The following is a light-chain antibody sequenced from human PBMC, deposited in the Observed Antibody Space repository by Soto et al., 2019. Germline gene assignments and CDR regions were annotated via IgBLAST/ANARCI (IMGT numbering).Light chain of an antibody. Sequence: DIVMTQSPDSLALSLGERAPIPCKSSQTLFYTSSNKNYLAWYQQRPGQPPKLLIYWASDRESGVPNRFSGSGSGTDFTLTISGLQAEDVALYYCQQYLSTPFTFGPGTRLDI. CDR2: WAS. J-gene: IGKJ3*01. CDR3: QQYLSTPFT. V-gene: IGKV4-1*01. CDR1: QTLFYTSSNKNY.